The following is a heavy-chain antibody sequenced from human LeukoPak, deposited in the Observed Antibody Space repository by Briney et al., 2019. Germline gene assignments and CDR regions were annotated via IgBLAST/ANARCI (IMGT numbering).Heavy chain of an antibody. CDR1: GFTFSSYS. J-gene: IGHJ4*02. Sequence: GGSLRLSCAASGFTFSSYSMNWVREAPGKGLEWVSYISSSSSTIYYADSVKGRFTISRDNAKNSLYLQMNSLRAEDTAVYYCAREREIYGDYFFDYWGQGTLVTVSS. V-gene: IGHV3-48*01. D-gene: IGHD4-17*01. CDR2: ISSSSSTI. CDR3: AREREIYGDYFFDY.